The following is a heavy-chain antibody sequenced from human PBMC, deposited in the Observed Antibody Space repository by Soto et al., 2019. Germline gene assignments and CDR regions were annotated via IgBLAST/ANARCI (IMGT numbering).Heavy chain of an antibody. CDR1: GFTFSSYA. Sequence: HPGGSLRLSCAASGFTFSSYAMSWVRQAPGKGLEWVSAISGSGGSTYYADSVKGRFTISRDNSKNTLYLQMNSLRAEDTAVYYCAKEYGSGSYSRLNWFDPWGQGTLVTVSS. CDR2: ISGSGGST. D-gene: IGHD3-10*01. CDR3: AKEYGSGSYSRLNWFDP. J-gene: IGHJ5*02. V-gene: IGHV3-23*01.